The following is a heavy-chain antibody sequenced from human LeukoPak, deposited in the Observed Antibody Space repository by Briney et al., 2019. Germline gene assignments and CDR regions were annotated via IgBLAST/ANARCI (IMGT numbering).Heavy chain of an antibody. Sequence: GEYLKISCKGSGSRFTSYWIGWVRQMPGKGLEWMGFIYPCDSDTRYSPSFQGQVTISADKSMSTAYLQWSSLKASDTAMYYCARRRGRYSGDAFDIWGQGTMVTVSS. CDR3: ARRRGRYSGDAFDI. V-gene: IGHV5-51*01. CDR1: GSRFTSYW. D-gene: IGHD1-26*01. CDR2: IYPCDSDT. J-gene: IGHJ3*02.